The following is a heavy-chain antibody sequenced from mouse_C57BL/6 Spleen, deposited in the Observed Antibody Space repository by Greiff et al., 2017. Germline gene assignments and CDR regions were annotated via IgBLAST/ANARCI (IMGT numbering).Heavy chain of an antibody. V-gene: IGHV1-42*01. CDR2: INPSTGGT. CDR3: ARRGGPYWYFDV. Sequence: EVQLQQSGPELVKPGASVKISCKASGYSFTGYYMNWVKQSPEKSLEWIGEINPSTGGTTYNQKFKATATLTVDKSSSTAYMQLKSLTSEDSAVYYCARRGGPYWYFDVWGTGTTVTVSS. J-gene: IGHJ1*03. CDR1: GYSFTGYY.